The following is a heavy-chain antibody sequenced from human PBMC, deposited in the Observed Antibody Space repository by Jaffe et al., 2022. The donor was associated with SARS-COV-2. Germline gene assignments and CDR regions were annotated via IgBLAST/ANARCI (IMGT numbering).Heavy chain of an antibody. CDR3: ARDGSVWFGEYYFDY. Sequence: QVQLVESGGGVVQPGRSLRLSCAASGFTFSSYAMHWVRQAPGKGLEWVAVISYDGSNKYYADSVKGRFTISRDNSKNTLYLQMNSLRAEDTAVYYCARDGSVWFGEYYFDYWGQGTLVTVSS. V-gene: IGHV3-30*04. CDR1: GFTFSSYA. J-gene: IGHJ4*02. D-gene: IGHD3-10*01. CDR2: ISYDGSNK.